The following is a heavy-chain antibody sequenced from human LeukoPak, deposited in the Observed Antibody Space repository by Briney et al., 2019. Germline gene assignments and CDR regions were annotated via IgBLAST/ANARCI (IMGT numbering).Heavy chain of an antibody. Sequence: SETLSLTCTVSGGSISSSSYYWGWIRQPPGEGLEWIGSIYYSGSTYYNPSLKSRVTISVDTSKNQFSLKLSSVTAADTAVYYCARDHRAAAADYWGQGTLVTVSS. D-gene: IGHD6-13*01. CDR2: IYYSGST. V-gene: IGHV4-39*07. CDR3: ARDHRAAAADY. J-gene: IGHJ4*02. CDR1: GGSISSSSYY.